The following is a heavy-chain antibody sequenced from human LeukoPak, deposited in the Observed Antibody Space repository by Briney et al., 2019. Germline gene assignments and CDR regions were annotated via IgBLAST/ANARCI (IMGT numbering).Heavy chain of an antibody. J-gene: IGHJ6*02. Sequence: GGSLRLSCAASGFTFSSYTMDWVRQAPGKGLERVARISYAGSNNYYADSVKGRFTISSDNPKNTLYLQMDSLRAEDTAVYYCARAAHTTYVLGRYYYYAMDVWGQGTTVTVSS. CDR3: ARAAHTTYVLGRYYYYAMDV. D-gene: IGHD3-10*01. CDR2: ISYAGSNN. CDR1: GFTFSSYT. V-gene: IGHV3-30-3*01.